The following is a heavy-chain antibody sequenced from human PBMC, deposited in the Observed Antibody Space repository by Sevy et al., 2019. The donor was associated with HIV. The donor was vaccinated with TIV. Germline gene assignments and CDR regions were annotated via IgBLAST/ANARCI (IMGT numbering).Heavy chain of an antibody. J-gene: IGHJ6*02. CDR2: IYTSGST. CDR1: GGSMSSYY. D-gene: IGHD6-13*01. CDR3: ARDQQLVGEDGYYYGMDV. V-gene: IGHV4-4*07. Sequence: SETLSLTCTVSGGSMSSYYWSWIRQPAGKGLEWIGRIYTSGSTNYNPSLKSRVTMSVDTSKNQFSLKLSSVTAADTAVYYCARDQQLVGEDGYYYGMDVWGQGSTVTVSS.